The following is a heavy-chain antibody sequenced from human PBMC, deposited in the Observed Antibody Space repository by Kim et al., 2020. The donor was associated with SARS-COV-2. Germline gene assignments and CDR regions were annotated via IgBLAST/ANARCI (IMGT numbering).Heavy chain of an antibody. V-gene: IGHV3-7*03. CDR3: ATSRYSTTSGS. CDR2: IKQDGSEK. CDR1: GFTFSRYW. D-gene: IGHD6-13*01. J-gene: IGHJ4*02. Sequence: GGSLRLSCAASGFTFSRYWMSWARQAPGKGLEWVANIKQDGSEKYYVDSVKGRFTISRDNAKNSLYLQMNSLRAEDTAVYYCATSRYSTTSGSWGQGTLVTVSS.